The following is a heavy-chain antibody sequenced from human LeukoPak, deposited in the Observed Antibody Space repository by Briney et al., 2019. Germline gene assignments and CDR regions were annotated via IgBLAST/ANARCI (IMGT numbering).Heavy chain of an antibody. D-gene: IGHD5-18*01. V-gene: IGHV1-24*01. J-gene: IGHJ5*02. CDR1: GYTLTELS. Sequence: GSVKVSCKVSGYTLTELSMHWVRQAPGKGLEWMGGFVSEDGETIYAQKFQGRVTMTEDTSTDTAYMELSSLRSEDTAVYYCATQRIQLWLLGGLWFDPWGQGTLVTVSS. CDR3: ATQRIQLWLLGGLWFDP. CDR2: FVSEDGET.